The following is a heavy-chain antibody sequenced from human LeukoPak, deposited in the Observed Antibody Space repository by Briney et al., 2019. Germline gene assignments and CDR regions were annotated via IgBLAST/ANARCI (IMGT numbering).Heavy chain of an antibody. V-gene: IGHV4-59*08. J-gene: IGHJ4*02. D-gene: IGHD3-22*01. CDR2: IYYSGST. Sequence: NTSETLSLTCTVSGGSISSYYWSWVRQPPGKGLEWIGYIYYSGSTMYNPSLKGRATISVDTSKNQFSLKLSSVTAADTAVYYCARHKDHYDSSGYYSPSDYWGQGTLVTVSS. CDR3: ARHKDHYDSSGYYSPSDY. CDR1: GGSISSYY.